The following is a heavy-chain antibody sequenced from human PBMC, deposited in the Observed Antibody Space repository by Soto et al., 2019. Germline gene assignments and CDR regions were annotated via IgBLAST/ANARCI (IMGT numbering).Heavy chain of an antibody. CDR2: IKQDGSEK. J-gene: IGHJ3*02. CDR3: ARVARAEWLLYSVDAFDI. V-gene: IGHV3-7*05. Sequence: GGSLRLSCAASGFTFSSYWMSWVRQAPGKGLEWVANIKQDGSEKYYVDSVKGRFTISRDNAKNSLYLQMNSLRAEDTAVYYCARVARAEWLLYSVDAFDIWGQGTMVTVS. CDR1: GFTFSSYW. D-gene: IGHD3-3*01.